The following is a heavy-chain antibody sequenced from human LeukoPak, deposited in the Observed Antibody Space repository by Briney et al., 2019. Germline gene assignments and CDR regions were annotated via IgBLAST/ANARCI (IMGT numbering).Heavy chain of an antibody. CDR2: ITGSGGST. V-gene: IGHV3-23*01. J-gene: IGHJ4*02. D-gene: IGHD2-8*01. CDR3: AKDLAGCSDS. CDR1: GFTFSSFP. Sequence: GGSLSPSCAASGFTFSSFPMTWVRLAPGKGLEWVSTITGSGGSTYYAESVKGRFTISRDNSKNTLYLQMNSLRGEDTALYCCAKDLAGCSDSWGQGTLVTVSS.